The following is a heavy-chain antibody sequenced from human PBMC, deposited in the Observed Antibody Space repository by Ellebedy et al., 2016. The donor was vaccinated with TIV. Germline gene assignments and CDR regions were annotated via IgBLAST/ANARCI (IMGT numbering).Heavy chain of an antibody. CDR1: GGSFSDYF. V-gene: IGHV4-34*01. CDR3: ATFRNLDGFDI. J-gene: IGHJ3*02. Sequence: SETLSLTCAVNGGSFSDYFWTWIRQPPGQGLEWIAEIDENGFTNYNPSLKRRVTISMDTSRNQFSLKLSSVTAADTAVYYCATFRNLDGFDIWGQGTMVTVSS. CDR2: IDENGFT.